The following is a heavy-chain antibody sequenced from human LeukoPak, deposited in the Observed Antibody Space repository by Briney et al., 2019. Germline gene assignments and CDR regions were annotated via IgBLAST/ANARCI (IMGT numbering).Heavy chain of an antibody. Sequence: SETLSLTCAVYGGSFSGYYWSWIRQPPGKGLEWIGEINHSGSTNYNPSLKSRVTISVDTSKNQFSLKLSSVTAADTAVYYCARKLVFYYYYYMDIWGKGTTVTVSS. CDR1: GGSFSGYY. D-gene: IGHD3-9*01. CDR2: INHSGST. J-gene: IGHJ6*03. V-gene: IGHV4-34*01. CDR3: ARKLVFYYYYYMDI.